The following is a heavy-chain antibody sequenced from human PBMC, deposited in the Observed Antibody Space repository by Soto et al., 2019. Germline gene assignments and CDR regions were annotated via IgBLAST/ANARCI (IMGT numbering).Heavy chain of an antibody. CDR2: FTSKTDGGTT. Sequence: EVQLVESGGGLVKPGGSLRLSCAASGFAFSKAWMSWVRQAPGKGLEWVGRFTSKTDGGTTDYAAPVKGRFTISRDDSKNTLYLQMSSLKTEDTPVYYCAAGTGRTDFDYWGQGTLVTVSS. CDR3: AAGTGRTDFDY. J-gene: IGHJ4*02. CDR1: GFAFSKAW. D-gene: IGHD2-2*01. V-gene: IGHV3-15*01.